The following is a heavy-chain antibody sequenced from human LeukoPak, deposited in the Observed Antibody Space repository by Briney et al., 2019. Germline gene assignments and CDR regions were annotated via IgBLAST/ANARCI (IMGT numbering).Heavy chain of an antibody. D-gene: IGHD6-13*01. CDR2: IKQDGSEK. CDR3: ARDKAAAGTAGPLGY. J-gene: IGHJ4*02. Sequence: ETLSLTCAVYGGSFSGYYWSWIRQPPGKGLEWVANIKQDGSEKYYVDSVKGRFTISRDNAKNSLYLQMNSLRAEDTAVYYCARDKAAAGTAGPLGYWGQGTLVTVSS. V-gene: IGHV3-7*01. CDR1: GGSFSGYY.